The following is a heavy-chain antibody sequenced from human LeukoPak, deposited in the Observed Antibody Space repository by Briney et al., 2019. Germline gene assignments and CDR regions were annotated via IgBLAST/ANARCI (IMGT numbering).Heavy chain of an antibody. Sequence: PGGSLRLSCAASGFTFSNYGMHWVRQAPGKGLEGVAVISYDGGNKYYADSVKGRFTISRDNSKNTLYLQMNSLRAEDTAVYYCAKDQCSGGSCYQPDYWGQGTLVTVSS. J-gene: IGHJ4*02. D-gene: IGHD2-15*01. CDR2: ISYDGGNK. CDR3: AKDQCSGGSCYQPDY. CDR1: GFTFSNYG. V-gene: IGHV3-30*18.